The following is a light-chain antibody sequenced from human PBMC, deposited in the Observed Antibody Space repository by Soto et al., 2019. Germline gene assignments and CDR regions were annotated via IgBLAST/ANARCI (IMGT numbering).Light chain of an antibody. Sequence: QSALTQPASVSGSPGQSITISCTGTSSDVGGYNYVSWYQQHPGKAPKLMIYEVSNRPSGVSNRFSGSKSGTSASLTISGLRSEDEADYYCAAWDDSLSAFYVFGTGTKLTVL. CDR2: EVS. J-gene: IGLJ1*01. CDR1: SSDVGGYNY. V-gene: IGLV2-14*01. CDR3: AAWDDSLSAFYV.